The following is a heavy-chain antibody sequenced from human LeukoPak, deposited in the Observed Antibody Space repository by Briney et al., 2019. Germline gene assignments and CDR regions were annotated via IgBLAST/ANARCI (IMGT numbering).Heavy chain of an antibody. Sequence: GGSLRFSCAASGFTFSDSSMNWVRQPPGKGLEWLSYISSRSSAIYYADSGKGRFPVSRDNARNSLYLQMNSLRAEDTAVYYCAIDPPYRSGWYLNIPYYFHHWGQGTLVSVSS. V-gene: IGHV3-48*04. D-gene: IGHD6-19*01. CDR3: AIDPPYRSGWYLNIPYYFHH. J-gene: IGHJ4*02. CDR1: GFTFSDSS. CDR2: ISSRSSAI.